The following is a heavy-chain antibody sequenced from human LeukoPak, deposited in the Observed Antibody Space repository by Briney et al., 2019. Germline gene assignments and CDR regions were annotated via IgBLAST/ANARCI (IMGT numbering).Heavy chain of an antibody. Sequence: GSLRLSCTASGFTFSSYWMTWVRQAPGKGLEWVANIKQDGSEKYYVDSVKGRFTISRDNAKNSLYLQMNSLRDEDTAVYYCARGQKLNDYWGQGTLVTVSS. J-gene: IGHJ4*02. D-gene: IGHD5-24*01. CDR1: GFTFSSYW. V-gene: IGHV3-7*01. CDR3: ARGQKLNDY. CDR2: IKQDGSEK.